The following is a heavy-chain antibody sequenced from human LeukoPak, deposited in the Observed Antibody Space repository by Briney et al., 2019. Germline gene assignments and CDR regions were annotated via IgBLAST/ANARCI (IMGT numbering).Heavy chain of an antibody. J-gene: IGHJ4*02. CDR3: ARAHRDSGDYVATFDY. D-gene: IGHD4-17*01. V-gene: IGHV1-46*01. Sequence: ASVKVSCKASGYTFTSYYMHWVRQAPGQGLEWMGIINPSGGSTSYAQKFQGRVTMTTDTSTSTAYMELRSLRSDDTAVYYCARAHRDSGDYVATFDYWGQGTLVTVSS. CDR1: GYTFTSYY. CDR2: INPSGGST.